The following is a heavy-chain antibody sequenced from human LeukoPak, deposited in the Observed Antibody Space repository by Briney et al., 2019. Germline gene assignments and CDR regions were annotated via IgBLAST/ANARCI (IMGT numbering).Heavy chain of an antibody. CDR3: ARAFYPGYYSYMAV. V-gene: IGHV4-59*01. D-gene: IGHD3-3*02. CDR1: GGSISPYY. Sequence: SETLSLTCTVSGGSISPYYWSWIRQPPGKGLEWIGYIYYSGSTNYNPSLKSRVTISVDTSKNQFSPKLSSVTAADTAVYYCARAFYPGYYSYMAVWGKGTTVTVSS. J-gene: IGHJ6*03. CDR2: IYYSGST.